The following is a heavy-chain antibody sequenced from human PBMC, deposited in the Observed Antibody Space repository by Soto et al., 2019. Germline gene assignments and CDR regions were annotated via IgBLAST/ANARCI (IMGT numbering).Heavy chain of an antibody. CDR3: ARDRGPSSGYYPYWFDP. CDR1: GGTFSSYA. D-gene: IGHD3-22*01. J-gene: IGHJ5*02. V-gene: IGHV1-69*12. CDR2: LIPIFGTA. Sequence: QVQLVQSGAEVKKPGSSVKVSCKASGGTFSSYAITWVRQAPGQGLEWMGGLIPIFGTANYAQKFQARATITADESTSTAYMELSSARSEDTAVYYCARDRGPSSGYYPYWFDPWGQGTLVTVSS.